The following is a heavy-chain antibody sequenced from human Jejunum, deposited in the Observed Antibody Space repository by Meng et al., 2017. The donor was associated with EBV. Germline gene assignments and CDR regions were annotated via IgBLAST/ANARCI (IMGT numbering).Heavy chain of an antibody. V-gene: IGHV6-1*01. CDR3: VRVTHLGRCMNV. J-gene: IGHJ6*02. CDR1: GDSVSNNIAG. Sequence: HVHRSESGPGRVKPSQTLSLTCAIAGDSVSNNIAGWNWIRQSPSRGLEWLGRTYYRSTWSSDYAPSVESRMTINADTSKNQFSLHLNSVTPEDTAVYYCVRVTHLGRCMNVWGQGTTVTVSS. CDR2: TYYRSTWSS. D-gene: IGHD3-16*01.